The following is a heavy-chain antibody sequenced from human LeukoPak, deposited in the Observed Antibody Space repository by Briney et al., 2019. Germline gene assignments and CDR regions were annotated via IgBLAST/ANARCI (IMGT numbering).Heavy chain of an antibody. D-gene: IGHD6-13*01. Sequence: GGPLRLSCGVSGFTFHDYELRWVGQPPGKGLNGVAGINRIGGRTLYTHSVKGRFPITRTNAKNSLYLQMASLRAQDTALYYCARQNSSSLSMDVWGKGTTVTASS. CDR2: INRIGGRT. J-gene: IGHJ6*03. CDR1: GFTFHDYE. CDR3: ARQNSSSLSMDV. V-gene: IGHV3-20*04.